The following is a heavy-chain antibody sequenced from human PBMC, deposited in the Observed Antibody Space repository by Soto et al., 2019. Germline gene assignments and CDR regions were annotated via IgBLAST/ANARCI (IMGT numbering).Heavy chain of an antibody. J-gene: IGHJ4*02. CDR2: IYYSGST. CDR1: ADSISDYY. CDR3: ASRRSGSYYGYIDN. D-gene: IGHD1-26*01. Sequence: QVQLQESGPGLVKPSETLSLTCTVSADSISDYYWSWIRQPPGKGLEWIGYIYYSGSTNYNPSLKSRVTISVDMSKNQFSLRLTSVTAADTAVYYCASRRSGSYYGYIDNWGQGTLFTVSS. V-gene: IGHV4-59*01.